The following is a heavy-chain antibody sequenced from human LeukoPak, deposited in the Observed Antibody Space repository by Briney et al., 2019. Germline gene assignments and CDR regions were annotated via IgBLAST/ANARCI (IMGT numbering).Heavy chain of an antibody. CDR1: GFTFGDYA. CDR2: IRSKAYGGTT. CDR3: TRDRGFSGYVNNWFDP. D-gene: IGHD5-12*01. V-gene: IGHV3-49*03. J-gene: IGHJ5*02. Sequence: PGGSLRLSCTASGFTFGDYAMSWFRQAPGKGLEWVGFIRSKAYGGTTEYAASVKSSYTISRDDSTSIAYLQMNSLKTEDTAVYYCTRDRGFSGYVNNWFDPWGQGTLVTVSS.